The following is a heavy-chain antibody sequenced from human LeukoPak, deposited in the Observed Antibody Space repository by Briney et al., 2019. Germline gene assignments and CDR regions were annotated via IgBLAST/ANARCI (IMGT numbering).Heavy chain of an antibody. D-gene: IGHD2-2*01. CDR3: AKCTTSCYANAFDV. Sequence: GGSLRLSCAASGFTFKDVWMSWVRQAPGKGLEWVSAINGGGDTTEYADSVKGRFTISRDNPKNTLYLQMHSLRAEDTALYYCAKCTTSCYANAFDVWGRGTIVAVSS. CDR2: INGGGDTT. J-gene: IGHJ3*01. CDR1: GFTFKDVW. V-gene: IGHV3-23*01.